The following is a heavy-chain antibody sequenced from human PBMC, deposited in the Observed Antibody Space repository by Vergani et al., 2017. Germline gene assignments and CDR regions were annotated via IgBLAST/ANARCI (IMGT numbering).Heavy chain of an antibody. CDR3: ARDGIAAADSPISAFDI. J-gene: IGHJ3*02. V-gene: IGHV3-66*01. D-gene: IGHD6-13*01. CDR2: IYSGGST. Sequence: EVQLVESGGGLVQPGRSLRLSCTASGFTFGDYAMSWFRQAPGKGLEWVSVIYSGGSTYYADSVKGRFTISRDNSKNTLYLRMNSLRAEDTAVYYCARDGIAAADSPISAFDIWGQGTMVTVSS. CDR1: GFTFGDYA.